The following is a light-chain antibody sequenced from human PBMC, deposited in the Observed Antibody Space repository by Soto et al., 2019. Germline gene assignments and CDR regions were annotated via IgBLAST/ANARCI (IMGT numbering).Light chain of an antibody. CDR3: QQAYSHPLT. J-gene: IGKJ4*01. CDR1: QGVGVW. Sequence: DIHMTQSPSSVSASVGDRVTITCRASQGVGVWLGWYQQKPGKAPQLLIYGASGLQIGVPSRFSGSGSGTDFTLTISSLQPEDFATYYCQQAYSHPLTFGGGTKVDI. V-gene: IGKV1-12*01. CDR2: GAS.